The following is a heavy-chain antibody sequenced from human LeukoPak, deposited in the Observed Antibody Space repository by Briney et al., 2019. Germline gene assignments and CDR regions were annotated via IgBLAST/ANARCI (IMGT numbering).Heavy chain of an antibody. CDR3: ARVRDPRYNFFDS. Sequence: PSETLSLTFTVPGDSISSYYWTWIRQTAGKGLEWIGRVHASGTTNYNPSFKSRVTMSLDTSKKQFSLKVTSVIAADTAVYYCARVRDPRYNFFDSWGQGILVTVSS. CDR1: GDSISSYY. J-gene: IGHJ4*02. D-gene: IGHD3-16*02. V-gene: IGHV4-4*07. CDR2: VHASGTT.